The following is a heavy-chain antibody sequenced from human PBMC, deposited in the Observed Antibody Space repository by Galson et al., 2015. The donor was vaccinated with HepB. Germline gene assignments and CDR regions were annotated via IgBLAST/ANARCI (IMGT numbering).Heavy chain of an antibody. J-gene: IGHJ5*02. D-gene: IGHD1-1*01. Sequence: SLRLSCAASGFTFDDYAMHWVRQAPGKGLEWVSGISRNSGSIGYADSVKGRFTISRDNAKNSLYLQINSLRAEDTALYYCAKDTPPKGTVSWGQGTLVTVSS. CDR3: AKDTPPKGTVS. CDR2: ISRNSGSI. V-gene: IGHV3-9*01. CDR1: GFTFDDYA.